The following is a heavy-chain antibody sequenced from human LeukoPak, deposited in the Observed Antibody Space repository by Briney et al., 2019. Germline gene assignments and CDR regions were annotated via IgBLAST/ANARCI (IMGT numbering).Heavy chain of an antibody. CDR1: GFTFSSFA. CDR3: SRDGDVTGETFDC. CDR2: MSSDGTRE. Sequence: PGGSLRLSCAASGFTFSSFAMHWVRQAPGKGLEWVAVMSSDGTRENYADSAKGRFTISRDNSKSTLFLQMSSLRPEDTAVYYCSRDGDVTGETFDCWGQGTLVTVSS. J-gene: IGHJ4*02. V-gene: IGHV3-30*15. D-gene: IGHD2-21*02.